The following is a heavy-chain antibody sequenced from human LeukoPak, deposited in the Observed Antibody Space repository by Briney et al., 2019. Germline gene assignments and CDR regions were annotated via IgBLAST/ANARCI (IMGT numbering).Heavy chain of an antibody. CDR3: VRGLEWLRNNYFDS. Sequence: SETLSLTCTVSGGSISSDTYYWIWIRPHPGMGLEWIVYMCYDGNNQYNPSLKGRVTISLDTSRNHFSLTLSSVTAADTAIYYCVRGLEWLRNNYFDSWGQGALVTVSA. V-gene: IGHV4-31*03. D-gene: IGHD5-12*01. CDR1: GGSISSDTYY. CDR2: MCYDGNN. J-gene: IGHJ4*02.